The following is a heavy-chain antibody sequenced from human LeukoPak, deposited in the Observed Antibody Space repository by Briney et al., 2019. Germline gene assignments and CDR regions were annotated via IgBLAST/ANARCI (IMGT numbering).Heavy chain of an antibody. Sequence: GGSLRLSCAASGFTFDDYAMHWVRQAPGKGLEWVSGISWNSGSIGYADSVKGRFTISRDNAKNSLYLQMNSLRAEDTAVYYCANSLNGDQQQLVDYFDYWGQGTLVTVSS. V-gene: IGHV3-9*01. J-gene: IGHJ4*02. CDR1: GFTFDDYA. CDR3: ANSLNGDQQQLVDYFDY. CDR2: ISWNSGSI. D-gene: IGHD6-13*01.